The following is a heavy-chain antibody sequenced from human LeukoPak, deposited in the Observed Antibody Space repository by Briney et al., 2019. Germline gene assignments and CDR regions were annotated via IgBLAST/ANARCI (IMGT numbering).Heavy chain of an antibody. J-gene: IGHJ4*02. CDR1: GFTFSSFG. D-gene: IGHD3-22*01. Sequence: GRSLRLSCGASGFTFSSFGMYWVRQAPGKGLEWVAVIWYDGSNDDYADSVKGRFTISRDNSKNTLYLQMNSLRAEDTAVYYCATPNYYDSSGNYFDYWGQGTLVTVSS. V-gene: IGHV3-33*01. CDR3: ATPNYYDSSGNYFDY. CDR2: IWYDGSND.